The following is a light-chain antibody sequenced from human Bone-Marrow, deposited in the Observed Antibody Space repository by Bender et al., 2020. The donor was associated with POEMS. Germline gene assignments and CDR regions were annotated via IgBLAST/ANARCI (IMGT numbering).Light chain of an antibody. V-gene: IGLV1-44*01. CDR2: INN. J-gene: IGLJ3*02. CDR3: AAWEDNLNGWV. Sequence: QSVLTQPPSASGTPGQRVTISCSGSSSNIGTNPVNWYQQLPGTAPKLLIYINNQRPSGVPDRFSGSKSGTSASLAISGLQSEDEADYYSAAWEDNLNGWVFGRGTKLTVL. CDR1: SSNIGTNP.